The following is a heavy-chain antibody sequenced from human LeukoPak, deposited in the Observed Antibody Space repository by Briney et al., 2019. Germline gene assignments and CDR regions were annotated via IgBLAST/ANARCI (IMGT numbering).Heavy chain of an antibody. CDR1: GGSFSGYY. D-gene: IGHD5-18*01. V-gene: IGHV4-34*01. CDR2: INHSGST. Sequence: SETLSLTCAVYGGSFSGYYWSWIRQPPGKGLEWIGEINHSGSTNYNPSLKSRVTISVDTSKNQSSLKLSSVTAADTAVYYCARAFGSYGYYFDYWGQGTLVTVSS. J-gene: IGHJ4*02. CDR3: ARAFGSYGYYFDY.